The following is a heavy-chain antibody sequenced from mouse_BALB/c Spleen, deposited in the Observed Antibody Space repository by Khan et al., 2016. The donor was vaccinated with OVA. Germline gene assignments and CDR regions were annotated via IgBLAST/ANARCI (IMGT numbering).Heavy chain of an antibody. CDR1: GYTFTDYV. CDR2: IYTGSGST. V-gene: IGHV1-81*01. Sequence: QVRLQQSGPELVKPGTSVKMSCKASGYTFTDYVISWVKQRTGKGLEWIGEIYTGSGSTYYNGKFKGKATLTADKSSNTAYMQLSSLTSEDSAVYFCASSYDGAWFAFLGHVTLVTVSA. CDR3: ASSYDGAWFAF. J-gene: IGHJ3*01. D-gene: IGHD1-1*01.